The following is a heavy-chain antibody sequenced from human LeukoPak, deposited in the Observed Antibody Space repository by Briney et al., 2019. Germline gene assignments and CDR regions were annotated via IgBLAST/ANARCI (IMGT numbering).Heavy chain of an antibody. Sequence: SVKVSCKASGGTFSSHAISWVRQAPGQGLEWMGGIIPIFGTANYAQKFQGRVTITADESTSTAYMELSSLRSEDTAVYYCASAGYSSGINWWNWFDPWGQGTLVTVSS. CDR1: GGTFSSHA. J-gene: IGHJ5*02. CDR3: ASAGYSSGINWWNWFDP. CDR2: IIPIFGTA. V-gene: IGHV1-69*13. D-gene: IGHD6-19*01.